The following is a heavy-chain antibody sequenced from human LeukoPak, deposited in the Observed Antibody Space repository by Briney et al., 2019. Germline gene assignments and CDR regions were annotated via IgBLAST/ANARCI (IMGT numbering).Heavy chain of an antibody. D-gene: IGHD2-2*01. J-gene: IGHJ4*02. V-gene: IGHV3-23*01. CDR3: ARGGVVPAAPRY. CDR1: GFTFSSYA. Sequence: PGGSLRLSCAASGFTFSSYAMSWVRQAPGKVLEWVSAISGSGGSTYYADSVKGRFTISRDNSKNTLYLQMNSLRAEDTAVYYRARGGVVPAAPRYWGQGTLVTVSS. CDR2: ISGSGGST.